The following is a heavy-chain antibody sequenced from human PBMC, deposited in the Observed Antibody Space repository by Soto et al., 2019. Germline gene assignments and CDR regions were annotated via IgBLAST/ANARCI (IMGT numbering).Heavy chain of an antibody. J-gene: IGHJ6*02. D-gene: IGHD3-22*01. CDR1: GYIFRNYG. CDR2: ISAYKGDT. V-gene: IGHV1-18*01. CDR3: ARDKHSSMKELVIATGYPTKYGMDV. Sequence: ASVKVSCKTFGYIFRNYGINWVRQAPGQGLEWVGWISAYKGDTDSIQKFRDRVTMTTDTSTSTAYMELRSLRSDDTAVYYCARDKHSSMKELVIATGYPTKYGMDVWGQGTTVTVSS.